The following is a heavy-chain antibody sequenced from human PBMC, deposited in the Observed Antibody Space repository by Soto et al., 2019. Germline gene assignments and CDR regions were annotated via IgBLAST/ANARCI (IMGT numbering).Heavy chain of an antibody. J-gene: IGHJ6*04. CDR2: IQSGGPT. Sequence: EVQLVESGGGLVQPGGSLRLSCAASGFTVSSKYMSLVRQAPGKGLEWVSLIQSGGPTYYADYVKGRFTISRDTSENTVHLQMDSLRAEDTAVYYCARDDVLCDGGRCYGVPLDVLGKGTTVTVSS. CDR1: GFTVSSKY. D-gene: IGHD2-15*01. V-gene: IGHV3-66*01. CDR3: ARDDVLCDGGRCYGVPLDV.